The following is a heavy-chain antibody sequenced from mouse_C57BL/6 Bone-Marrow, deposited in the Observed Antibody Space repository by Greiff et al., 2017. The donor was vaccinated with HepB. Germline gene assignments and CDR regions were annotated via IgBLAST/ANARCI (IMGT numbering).Heavy chain of an antibody. CDR2: IDPETGGT. V-gene: IGHV1-15*01. J-gene: IGHJ3*01. Sequence: QVQLQQSGAELVRPGASVTLSCKASGYTFTDYEMHWVKQTPVHGLEWIGAIDPETGGTAYNQKFKGKAILTADKSSSTAYMELRSLTSEDSAVYYCIRGLRRDWFAYWGQGTLVTVSA. CDR3: IRGLRRDWFAY. D-gene: IGHD2-2*01. CDR1: GYTFTDYE.